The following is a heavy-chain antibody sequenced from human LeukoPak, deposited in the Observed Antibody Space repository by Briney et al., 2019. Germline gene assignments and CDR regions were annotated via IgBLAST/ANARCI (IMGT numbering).Heavy chain of an antibody. D-gene: IGHD2-2*01. Sequence: SETLSLTCTVSGGSISSSYWSWIRQPPGKGLEWIGYIYNSGSTNYTPSLKSRDTISVDTSKNQSSLKLKSVTAADTAVYYCARDRVQYCTRTSCYDSWGIDVWGQGTTVTVSS. CDR1: GGSISSSY. CDR3: ARDRVQYCTRTSCYDSWGIDV. V-gene: IGHV4-59*01. CDR2: IYNSGST. J-gene: IGHJ6*02.